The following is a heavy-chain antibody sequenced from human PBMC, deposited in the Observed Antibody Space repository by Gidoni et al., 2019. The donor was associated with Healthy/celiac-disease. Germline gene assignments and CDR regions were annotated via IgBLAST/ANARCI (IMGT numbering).Heavy chain of an antibody. CDR2: IRGSGGST. CDR3: AKNGLYDFWSGPARGYYYMDV. CDR1: GFTFSSYA. D-gene: IGHD3-3*01. V-gene: IGHV3-23*01. J-gene: IGHJ6*03. Sequence: EVQLLESGGGLVQPGGSLRLSCAASGFTFSSYAMSWVRQAPGKGLEWVSAIRGSGGSTYYADSVKGRFTISRDNSKNTLYLQMNSLRAEDTAVYYCAKNGLYDFWSGPARGYYYMDVWGKGTTVTVSS.